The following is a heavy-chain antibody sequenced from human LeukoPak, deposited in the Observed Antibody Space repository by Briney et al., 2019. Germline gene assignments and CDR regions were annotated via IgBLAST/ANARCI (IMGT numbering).Heavy chain of an antibody. CDR1: GGSISSGGYY. Sequence: SETLSLTCTVSGGSISSGGYYWSWIRQPPGKGLEWIGYIYHSGSTYYNPSLKSRVTISVDRSKNQFSLKLSSVTAADTAVYYCARDRGSSTPSYYYYMDVWGKGTTVTVSS. V-gene: IGHV4-30-2*01. CDR3: ARDRGSSTPSYYYYMDV. D-gene: IGHD2-2*01. CDR2: IYHSGST. J-gene: IGHJ6*03.